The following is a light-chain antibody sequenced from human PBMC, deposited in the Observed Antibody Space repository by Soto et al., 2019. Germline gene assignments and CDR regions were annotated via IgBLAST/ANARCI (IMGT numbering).Light chain of an antibody. V-gene: IGLV2-14*04. CDR3: SSYTTISTYV. CDR2: DVR. J-gene: IGLJ1*01. CDR1: SSDVGGYNY. Sequence: SSDVGGYNYVSWYQQHPGKAPKLMIYDVRNRPSGVSNRFSGSKSVNTASLTISGXXXXXXXXXXCSSYTTISTYVFGTGTKVTVL.